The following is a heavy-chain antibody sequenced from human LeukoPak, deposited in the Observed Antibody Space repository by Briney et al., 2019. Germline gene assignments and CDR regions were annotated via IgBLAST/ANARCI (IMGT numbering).Heavy chain of an antibody. Sequence: GGSLRLSCEVSGFTFSDYYMSWIRQAPGMGLEWLSYISSSGSTIYYADSVKGRFTISRDSANNSLYLQMNSLRAEDTAVYYCARALDSLYSSGWPSAGYWGQGTLVTVSS. J-gene: IGHJ4*02. CDR2: ISSSGSTI. V-gene: IGHV3-11*04. CDR3: ARALDSLYSSGWPSAGY. CDR1: GFTFSDYY. D-gene: IGHD6-19*01.